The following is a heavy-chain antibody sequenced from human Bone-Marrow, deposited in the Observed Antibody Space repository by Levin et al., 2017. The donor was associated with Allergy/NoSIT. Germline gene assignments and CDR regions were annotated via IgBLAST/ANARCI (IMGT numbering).Heavy chain of an antibody. D-gene: IGHD5-18*01. J-gene: IGHJ4*02. V-gene: IGHV1-2*06. CDR1: GYSFTGYF. Sequence: ASVKVSCKASGYSFTGYFTHWVRQAPGQGLEWMGRINPNSGVTTYAQQFQGRVTMTTDTSTSTAYMDLRGLRYDDTALYYCARDREDTAMWEFDYWGQGTLVTVSS. CDR3: ARDREDTAMWEFDY. CDR2: INPNSGVT.